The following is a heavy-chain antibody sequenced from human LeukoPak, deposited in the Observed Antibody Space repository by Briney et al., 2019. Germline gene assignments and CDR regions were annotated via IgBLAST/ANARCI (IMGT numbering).Heavy chain of an antibody. CDR2: ISSSGSTI. J-gene: IGHJ6*03. CDR1: GFTFSSYE. V-gene: IGHV3-48*03. D-gene: IGHD2-15*01. Sequence: GGSLRHSCAASGFTFSSYELNWVRQAPRKGLEWVSYISSSGSTISYADSVKGRFTISRDNAKNSLYLQMNSLRAEDTAVYYCARCSGGSSLYYYYYMDVWGKGTTVTISS. CDR3: ARCSGGSSLYYYYYMDV.